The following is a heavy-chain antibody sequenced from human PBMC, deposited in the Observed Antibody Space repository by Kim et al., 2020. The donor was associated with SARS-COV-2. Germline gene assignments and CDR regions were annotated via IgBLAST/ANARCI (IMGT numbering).Heavy chain of an antibody. V-gene: IGHV3-11*06. D-gene: IGHD3-10*01. Sequence: YAGSVKGRFTISRDNAKNSLYLQMNSLRAEDTAVYYCARGVLWFGELVDYWGQGTLVTVSS. J-gene: IGHJ4*02. CDR3: ARGVLWFGELVDY.